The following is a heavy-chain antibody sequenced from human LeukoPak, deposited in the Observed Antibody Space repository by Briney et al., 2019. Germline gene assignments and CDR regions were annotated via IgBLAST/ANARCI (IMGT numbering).Heavy chain of an antibody. V-gene: IGHV3-23*01. CDR2: INDGGGNT. D-gene: IGHD7-27*01. Sequence: GGSLRLSCAASGFTFSNYAMSWVRQAPGKGLEWVSAINDGGGNTYYADSVKGRFAISRDNSKSTLCLQMNSLRAEDTAVYYCAKDGGLWVSAHWGDSWGRGTLVTVSS. CDR3: AKDGGLWVSAHWGDS. J-gene: IGHJ4*02. CDR1: GFTFSNYA.